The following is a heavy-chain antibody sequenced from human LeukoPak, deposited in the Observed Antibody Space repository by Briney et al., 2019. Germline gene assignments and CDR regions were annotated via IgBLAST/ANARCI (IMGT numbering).Heavy chain of an antibody. V-gene: IGHV3-43*01. Sequence: PGGSLRLSCAASGFTFDDYTMHWVRQAPGKGLEWVSLISWDGGSTYYADSVEGRFTISRDNSKNSLYLQMNSLRTEDTALYYCALLFSGGFRDYWGQGTLVTVSS. CDR3: ALLFSGGFRDY. CDR2: ISWDGGST. D-gene: IGHD3-16*01. J-gene: IGHJ4*02. CDR1: GFTFDDYT.